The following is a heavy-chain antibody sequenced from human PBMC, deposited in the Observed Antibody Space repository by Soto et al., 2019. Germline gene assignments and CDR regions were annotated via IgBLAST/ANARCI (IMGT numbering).Heavy chain of an antibody. CDR1: GFTFSSYA. CDR2: ISGSGGST. V-gene: IGHV3-23*01. J-gene: IGHJ6*02. Sequence: GGSLRFSCAASGFTFSSYAMSWVRQAPGKGLEWVSAISGSGGSTYYADSVKGRFTISRDNSKNTLYLQMNSLRAEDTAVYYCAKPRYCSGGSCYSDYYYYGMDVWGQGTTVTVSS. CDR3: AKPRYCSGGSCYSDYYYYGMDV. D-gene: IGHD2-15*01.